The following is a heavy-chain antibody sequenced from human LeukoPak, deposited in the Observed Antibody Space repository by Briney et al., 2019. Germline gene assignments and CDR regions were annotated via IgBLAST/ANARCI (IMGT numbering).Heavy chain of an antibody. V-gene: IGHV3-30-3*02. CDR2: ISYDGSNK. CDR3: AKEYCSGGSCYPGFDY. Sequence: GGSLRLSCAASGFTFSSYAMHWVRQAPGKGLEWVAVISYDGSNKYYADSVKGRFTISRDNSKNTLYLQMNSLRAEDTAVYYCAKEYCSGGSCYPGFDYWGQGTLVTVSS. CDR1: GFTFSSYA. D-gene: IGHD2-15*01. J-gene: IGHJ4*02.